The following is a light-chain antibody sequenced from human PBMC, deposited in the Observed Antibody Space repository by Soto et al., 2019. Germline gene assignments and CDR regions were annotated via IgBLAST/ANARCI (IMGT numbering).Light chain of an antibody. CDR1: QSISSSY. J-gene: IGKJ1*01. CDR3: QHYNSYSEA. Sequence: EIVLTQSPATLSLSPGERATLSCRASQSISSSYLAWYQQKPGQAPRLLIYDASSRATGIPDRFSGSGSGTDFTLTISRLEPEDLAVYYCQHYNSYSEAFGQGTKVELK. CDR2: DAS. V-gene: IGKV3-20*01.